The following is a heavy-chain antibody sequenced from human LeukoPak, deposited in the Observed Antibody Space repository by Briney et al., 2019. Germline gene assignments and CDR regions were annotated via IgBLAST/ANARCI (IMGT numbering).Heavy chain of an antibody. V-gene: IGHV3-30-3*01. CDR3: ARDGSISDSGSYYGYFDY. D-gene: IGHD1-26*01. CDR2: ISYDGSNK. J-gene: IGHJ4*02. CDR1: GFTFSSYA. Sequence: GGSLRLSCAACGFTFSSYAMHWVRQAPGKGLEWVAVISYDGSNKYYADSVKGRFTISRDNSKNTLYLQMNSLRAEDTAVYYCARDGSISDSGSYYGYFDYWGQGTLVTVSS.